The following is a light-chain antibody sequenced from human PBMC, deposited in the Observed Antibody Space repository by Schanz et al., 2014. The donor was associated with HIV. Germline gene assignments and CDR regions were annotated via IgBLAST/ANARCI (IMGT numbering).Light chain of an antibody. Sequence: QTVVTQPPSLSGAPGQWVTVSCSGGSSNIGAGFDVHWYQQLPGTAPKLLIYGDNSRPSGVPDRFSGSKSGTSASLAITGLQPEDEADYYCSSFAGSNIPWVFGGGTKLTVL. CDR3: SSFAGSNIPWV. CDR1: SSNIGAGFD. J-gene: IGLJ3*02. V-gene: IGLV1-40*01. CDR2: GDN.